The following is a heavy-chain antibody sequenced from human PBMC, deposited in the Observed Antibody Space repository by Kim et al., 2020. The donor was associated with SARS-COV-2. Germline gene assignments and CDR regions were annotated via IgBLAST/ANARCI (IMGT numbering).Heavy chain of an antibody. CDR1: GYTFTDNY. V-gene: IGHV1-2*02. J-gene: IGHJ4*02. CDR2: IIPNSGGT. CDR3: ARMPRGFSNAYSHDD. Sequence: ASVKVSCKASGYTFTDNYIHWVRQAPGQGLEWMGWIIPNSGGTKYAQKFQGRVTMTRDTSISTAYMELSSLKSDDTAVYYCARMPRGFSNAYSHDDWGQGPRVPV. D-gene: IGHD3-16*01.